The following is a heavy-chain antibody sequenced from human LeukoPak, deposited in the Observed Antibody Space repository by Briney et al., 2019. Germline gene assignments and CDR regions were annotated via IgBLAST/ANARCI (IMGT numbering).Heavy chain of an antibody. CDR1: GYTFTSYG. Sequence: ASVKVSCKASGYTFTSYGISWVRRAPGQGLEWMGWISAYNGNTNYARKLQGRVTMTTDTSTSTAYMELRSLRSDDTAVYYCARGRGIAVAGTSDYWGQGTLVTVSS. D-gene: IGHD6-19*01. V-gene: IGHV1-18*01. CDR3: ARGRGIAVAGTSDY. CDR2: ISAYNGNT. J-gene: IGHJ4*02.